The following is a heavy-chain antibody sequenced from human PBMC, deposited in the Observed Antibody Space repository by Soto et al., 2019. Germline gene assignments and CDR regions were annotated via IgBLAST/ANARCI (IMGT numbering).Heavy chain of an antibody. J-gene: IGHJ5*02. CDR2: IYYSGST. D-gene: IGHD6-6*01. V-gene: IGHV4-31*03. CDR3: ARRAARLESGNNWFDP. CDR1: GGSISSGGYY. Sequence: PSETLSLTCTVSGGSISSGGYYWSWIRQHPGKGLEWIGYIYYSGSTYYNPSLKSRVTISVDTSKNQFSLKLSSVTAADTAVYYCARRAARLESGNNWFDPWGQGTLVTVSS.